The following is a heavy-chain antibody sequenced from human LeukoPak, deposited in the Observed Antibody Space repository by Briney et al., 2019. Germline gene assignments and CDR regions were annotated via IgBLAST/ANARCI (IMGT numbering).Heavy chain of an antibody. V-gene: IGHV4-59*01. J-gene: IGHJ4*02. CDR3: ASIAAAERSFDY. Sequence: PSETLSLTCTVCGGSISSYYWSWIRQPPGKGLEWIGYIYYSGSTNYNPSLKSRVTISVDTSKNQFSLKLSSVTAADTAAYYCASIAAAERSFDYWGQGTLVTVSS. CDR1: GGSISSYY. D-gene: IGHD6-13*01. CDR2: IYYSGST.